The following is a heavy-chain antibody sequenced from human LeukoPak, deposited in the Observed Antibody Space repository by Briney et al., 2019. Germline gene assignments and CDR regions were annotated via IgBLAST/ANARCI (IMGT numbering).Heavy chain of an antibody. CDR2: IYTSGST. CDR1: GGSISSYY. J-gene: IGHJ5*02. CDR3: ARDRSGWQLVPFVP. Sequence: SETLSLTCTVSGGSISSYYWSWIRQPAGKGLEWIGRIYTSGSTNYNPSLKSRVTMSVDTSKNQFSLKLSSVTAADTAVYYCARDRSGWQLVPFVPWGQGTLVTVSS. V-gene: IGHV4-4*07. D-gene: IGHD6-13*01.